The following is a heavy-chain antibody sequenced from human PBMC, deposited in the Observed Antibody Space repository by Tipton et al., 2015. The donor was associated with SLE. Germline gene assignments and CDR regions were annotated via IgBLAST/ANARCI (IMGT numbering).Heavy chain of an antibody. CDR2: INHSGST. D-gene: IGHD3-10*01. Sequence: TLSLTCAVYGGSFSGYYWSWIRQPPGKGLEWIGEINHSGSTNYNPSLKSRVTISVDTSKNQFSLKLSSVTAADTAVYYCARQGPLWYYYYYMDVWDKGTTVTVSS. V-gene: IGHV4-34*01. CDR3: ARQGPLWYYYYYMDV. J-gene: IGHJ6*03. CDR1: GGSFSGYY.